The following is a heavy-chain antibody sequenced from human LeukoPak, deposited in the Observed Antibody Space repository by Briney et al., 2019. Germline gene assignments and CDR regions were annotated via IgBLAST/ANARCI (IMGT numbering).Heavy chain of an antibody. CDR2: ISYDGSNK. V-gene: IGHV3-30*18. CDR3: AKDYDSSGYYLGYYFDY. J-gene: IGHJ4*02. CDR1: GFTFSSYG. D-gene: IGHD3-22*01. Sequence: GGSLRLACAASGFTFSSYGMHWVRQAPGKGLEWVAVISYDGSNKYYADPVKGRFTISRDNSKNTLYLQMNSLRAEDTAVYYCAKDYDSSGYYLGYYFDYWGQGTLVTVSS.